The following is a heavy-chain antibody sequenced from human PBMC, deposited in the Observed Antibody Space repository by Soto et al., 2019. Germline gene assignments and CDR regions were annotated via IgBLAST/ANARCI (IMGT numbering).Heavy chain of an antibody. CDR1: GDSISTEGYY. V-gene: IGHV4-31*03. D-gene: IGHD3-10*01. CDR2: IYYSGLT. J-gene: IGHJ4*02. CDR3: AREGPRDYGSGTYY. Sequence: LSLTCSVSGDSISTEGYYWSWIRQHPGKGLEWIGYIYYSGLTSYNPSLKSRVTISRATSKNQFYLKLSSVTAANTAVYYCAREGPRDYGSGTYYWGQGTLVTVSS.